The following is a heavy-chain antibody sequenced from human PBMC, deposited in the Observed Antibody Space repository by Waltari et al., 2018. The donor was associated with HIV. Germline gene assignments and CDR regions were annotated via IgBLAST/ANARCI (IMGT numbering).Heavy chain of an antibody. Sequence: EVKLVESGGGQVKPGESLRLSCAAYGFILLNTWLNWVRQAPGKGLEWVGRIKSEDDGGTTDYAAPVKGRFTISRDDSKNALYLQMNSLKTEDTALYYCTSTGGGITDYWGQGTLVTVSS. D-gene: IGHD2-15*01. J-gene: IGHJ4*02. CDR2: IKSEDDGGTT. V-gene: IGHV3-15*01. CDR1: GFILLNTW. CDR3: TSTGGGITDY.